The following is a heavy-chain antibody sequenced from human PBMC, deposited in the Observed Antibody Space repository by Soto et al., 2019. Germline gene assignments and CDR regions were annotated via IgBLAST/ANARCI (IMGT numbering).Heavy chain of an antibody. J-gene: IGHJ4*01. CDR2: LNPYSGAT. D-gene: IGHD4-4*01. CDR1: GYPFSDNH. Sequence: QVQLVQSGAEVRKTGASVKVSCTASGYPFSDNHIHWVRRAPGQGLEWMGWLNPYSGATKYAPKFQGRVTMTRDTSLSSSYMELNGLKSDDTAVYYCATARRGTVSLLADWGQGTLVTVSS. V-gene: IGHV1-2*02. CDR3: ATARRGTVSLLAD.